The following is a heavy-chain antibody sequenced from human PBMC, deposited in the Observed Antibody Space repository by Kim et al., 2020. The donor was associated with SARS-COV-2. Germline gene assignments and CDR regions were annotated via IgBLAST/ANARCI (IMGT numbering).Heavy chain of an antibody. Sequence: SVKGRFTISRDNAKSSPYLQMNSLRAEDTAVYYCARVKERPQWLVLFDYWGQGTLVTVSS. V-gene: IGHV3-21*01. CDR3: ARVKERPQWLVLFDY. D-gene: IGHD6-19*01. J-gene: IGHJ4*02.